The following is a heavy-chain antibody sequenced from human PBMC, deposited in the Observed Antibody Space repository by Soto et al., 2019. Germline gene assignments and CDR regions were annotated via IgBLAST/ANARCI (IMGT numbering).Heavy chain of an antibody. CDR1: GFTFSSYG. Sequence: QVQLVESGGGVVQPGRSLRLSCAASGFTFSSYGMHWVRQAPGKGLEWVAVISYDGSNKYYADSVKGRFTISRDNSKNTLYLQMNSLRAADTAVYYCAKDPFSEAGYSYGPFDYWGQGTLVTGSS. CDR3: AKDPFSEAGYSYGPFDY. D-gene: IGHD5-18*01. V-gene: IGHV3-30*18. J-gene: IGHJ4*02. CDR2: ISYDGSNK.